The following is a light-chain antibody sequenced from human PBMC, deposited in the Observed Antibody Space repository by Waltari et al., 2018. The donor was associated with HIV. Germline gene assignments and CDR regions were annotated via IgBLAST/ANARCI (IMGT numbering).Light chain of an antibody. J-gene: IGLJ2*01. Sequence: QSVLTQPPSASATPGQRVPISCSGSSTNIGTRPVNWYQQLAGSPPKLLIYRSDLRPSGVPDRFSGSKSATSASLAISGLQSEDEATYYCASWDDSLNGVIFGGGTELTVL. CDR1: STNIGTRP. V-gene: IGLV1-44*01. CDR3: ASWDDSLNGVI. CDR2: RSD.